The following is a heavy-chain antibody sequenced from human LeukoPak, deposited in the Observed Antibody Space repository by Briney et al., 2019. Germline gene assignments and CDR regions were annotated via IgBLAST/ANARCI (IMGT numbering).Heavy chain of an antibody. CDR2: INPNSGGT. CDR1: GYTFSDHY. D-gene: IGHD4-17*01. CDR3: ARRALDPATVTNYFEY. J-gene: IGHJ4*02. Sequence: ASVTVSCKASGYTFSDHYMQWVRQAPGQGFEWLGWINPNSGGTSYAQKFQGRATMTRDTSIRTAYMELSRLRSDDTAVYYCARRALDPATVTNYFEYWGQGTLVTVSS. V-gene: IGHV1-2*02.